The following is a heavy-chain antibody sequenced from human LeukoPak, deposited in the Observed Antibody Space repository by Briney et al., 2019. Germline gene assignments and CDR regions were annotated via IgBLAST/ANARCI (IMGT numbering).Heavy chain of an antibody. CDR2: ISSSGSTI. Sequence: GGSLRLSCAASGFTFSSYGMHWVRQAPGKGLEWVSYISSSGSTIYYADSVKGRFTISRDNAKNSLYLQMNSLRAEDTAVYYCARDHYDFWSGYYRWFDPWGQGTLVTVSS. D-gene: IGHD3-3*01. J-gene: IGHJ5*02. V-gene: IGHV3-48*04. CDR1: GFTFSSYG. CDR3: ARDHYDFWSGYYRWFDP.